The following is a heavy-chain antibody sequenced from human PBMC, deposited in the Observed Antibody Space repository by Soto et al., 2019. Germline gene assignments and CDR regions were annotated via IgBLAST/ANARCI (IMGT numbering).Heavy chain of an antibody. D-gene: IGHD1-26*01. CDR1: GGSISDYY. CDR3: ARQSGGYYYYGMDV. CDR2: IYYSGTT. V-gene: IGHV4-59*08. Sequence: SETLYPPCTVTGGSISDYYWSWIRQPPGKGLEWIGYIYYSGTTNYSPSLKSRVTISVDTSKNQFSLKLSSVTAADSAIYYCARQSGGYYYYGMDVWGQGTTVS. J-gene: IGHJ6*02.